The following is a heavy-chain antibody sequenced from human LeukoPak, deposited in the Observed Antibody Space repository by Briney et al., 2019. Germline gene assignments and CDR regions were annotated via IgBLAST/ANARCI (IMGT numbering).Heavy chain of an antibody. CDR3: ARDNIGGWFYGMDV. CDR2: INPNSGGT. Sequence: ASVKVPCKASGYTFTGYYMHWVRQAPGQGLEWMGWINPNSGGTNYAQKFQGWVTMTRDTSISTAYMELSRLRSDDTAVHYCARDNIGGWFYGMDVWGQGTTVTVSS. CDR1: GYTFTGYY. J-gene: IGHJ6*02. V-gene: IGHV1-2*04. D-gene: IGHD6-19*01.